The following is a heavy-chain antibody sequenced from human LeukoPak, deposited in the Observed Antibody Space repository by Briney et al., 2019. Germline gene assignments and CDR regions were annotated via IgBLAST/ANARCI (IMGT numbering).Heavy chain of an antibody. CDR1: GLTFTNAW. CDR2: IKSKGDGETT. D-gene: IGHD3-10*01. Sequence: GGSLRLSCAASGLTFTNAWMTWVRQAPGKGLEWVGRIKSKGDGETTDYAAPVKGRFSMSRDDSKATMYLQMYSLEAEDTVVYYCTTDLGLTMIRGVIVYWGQGALVTVSS. V-gene: IGHV3-15*01. J-gene: IGHJ4*02. CDR3: TTDLGLTMIRGVIVY.